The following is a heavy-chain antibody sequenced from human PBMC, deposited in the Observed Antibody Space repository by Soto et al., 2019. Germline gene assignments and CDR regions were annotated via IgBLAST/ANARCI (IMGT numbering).Heavy chain of an antibody. V-gene: IGHV3-7*04. Sequence: PGGSLRLSCAASGFTFSSYWMSWVRQAPGKGLEWVANITQDGRKKYYVDSVKGRFTISRDNSKNTVSLEMTSLRAEDTAVYYYAKGGRQWLVTSDFNYWGQGALVTVSS. CDR3: AKGGRQWLVTSDFNY. CDR1: GFTFSSYW. CDR2: ITQDGRKK. D-gene: IGHD6-19*01. J-gene: IGHJ4*02.